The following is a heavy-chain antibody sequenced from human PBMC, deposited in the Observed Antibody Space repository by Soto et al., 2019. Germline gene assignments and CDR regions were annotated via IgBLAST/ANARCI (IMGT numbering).Heavy chain of an antibody. CDR1: GFPFTTYG. J-gene: IGHJ4*02. Sequence: QVQLVESGGGVVQPGKSLRLSCAASGFPFTTYGRHWVREGPAKGLEWVAVISYDGSNTYYADSVKGRFTISRDNSKTTLYLQMNSLRPEDTALYYCVGGQYYFDYRGQGTLVTVSS. CDR2: ISYDGSNT. D-gene: IGHD3-10*01. CDR3: VGGQYYFDY. V-gene: IGHV3-30*03.